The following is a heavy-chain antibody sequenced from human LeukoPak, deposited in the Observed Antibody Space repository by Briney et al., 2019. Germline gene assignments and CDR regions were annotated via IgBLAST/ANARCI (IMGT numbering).Heavy chain of an antibody. D-gene: IGHD3-10*01. CDR2: ISGSAITT. CDR1: GFTFSNYA. CDR3: AKDQRFGDLDNY. J-gene: IGHJ4*02. V-gene: IGHV3-23*01. Sequence: GGSLRLSCTTSGFTFSNYAMSWVRQAPGKGLEWVSSISGSAITTYYADSVKGRFAISRDNSKNTLYLQMTSLRAEDTAVYYCAKDQRFGDLDNYRGQGTLVTVSS.